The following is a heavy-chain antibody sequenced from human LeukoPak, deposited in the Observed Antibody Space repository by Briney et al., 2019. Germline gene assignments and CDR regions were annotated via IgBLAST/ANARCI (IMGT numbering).Heavy chain of an antibody. CDR3: ARVGYCSGGSCYVSYYYYYYMDV. CDR2: INHSGST. CDR1: GGSFSGYY. V-gene: IGHV4-34*01. J-gene: IGHJ6*03. Sequence: PSETLSLTCAVYGGSFSGYYWSWIRQPPGKGLEWIGEINHSGSTNYNPSLKSRVTISGDTSKNQFSLKLSSVTAADTAVYYCARVGYCSGGSCYVSYYYYYYMDVWGKGTTVTVSS. D-gene: IGHD2-15*01.